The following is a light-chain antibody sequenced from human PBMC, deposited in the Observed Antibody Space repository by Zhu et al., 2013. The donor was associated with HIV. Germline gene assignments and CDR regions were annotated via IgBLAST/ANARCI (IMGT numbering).Light chain of an antibody. Sequence: LTQSPTALSLSPGDRATLSCRASQSVSYIYLAWYQQKPGQAPRLLMYATSTRATDIPDRFSGSGSGTDFTLTISRLEAEDFAVYYCQQRYKWPPITFGQGTRLEIK. CDR2: ATS. CDR3: QQRYKWPPIT. V-gene: IGKV3D-20*02. CDR1: QSVSYIY. J-gene: IGKJ5*01.